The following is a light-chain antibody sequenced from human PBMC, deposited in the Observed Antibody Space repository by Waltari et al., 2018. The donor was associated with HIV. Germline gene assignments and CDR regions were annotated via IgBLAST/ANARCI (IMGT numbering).Light chain of an antibody. Sequence: QSVVTQPPSASGTPGQRVTISCSGSSSNIDRNNVNWYQQFPGTAPKVLIYRNSVRPSGVPGRFSGSKSGTSASLVISGLQSEDEADYYCASWDDMLRGWVFGGGTKLTVL. CDR2: RNS. V-gene: IGLV1-44*01. CDR1: SSNIDRNN. CDR3: ASWDDMLRGWV. J-gene: IGLJ3*02.